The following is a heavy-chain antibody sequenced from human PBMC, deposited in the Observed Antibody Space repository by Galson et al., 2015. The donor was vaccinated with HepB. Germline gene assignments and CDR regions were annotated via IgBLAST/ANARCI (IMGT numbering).Heavy chain of an antibody. D-gene: IGHD5-18*01. CDR1: GLSFSTFR. J-gene: IGHJ6*02. Sequence: SLRLSCAASGLSFSTFRMSWVRQAPGKGLEWVAHIGSDGLTIKYADFVRGRFTISRDIAQKALFLQMNSLRDEDTAVYYCARAFGYTSSRGLYAMGVWGQGTTVTVSS. V-gene: IGHV3-48*02. CDR2: IGSDGLTI. CDR3: ARAFGYTSSRGLYAMGV.